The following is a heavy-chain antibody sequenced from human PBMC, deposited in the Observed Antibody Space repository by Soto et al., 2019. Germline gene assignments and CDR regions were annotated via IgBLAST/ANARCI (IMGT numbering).Heavy chain of an antibody. D-gene: IGHD6-19*01. CDR2: IGSSGSAI. CDR1: GFTFSSYE. CDR3: ARGGSSGWYYFDY. V-gene: IGHV3-48*03. J-gene: IGHJ4*02. Sequence: EVQLVESGGGLVQPGGSLRLSCAASGFTFSSYEMNWVRQAPGKGLEWGSYIGSSGSAIYFTDSVKGRFTISRDNAKNSLYLQMNSLRAEDTAVYYCARGGSSGWYYFDYWGQGTLVTVSS.